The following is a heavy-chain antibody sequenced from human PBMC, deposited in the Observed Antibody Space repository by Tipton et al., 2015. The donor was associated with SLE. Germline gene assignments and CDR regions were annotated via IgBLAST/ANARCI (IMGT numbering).Heavy chain of an antibody. J-gene: IGHJ2*01. CDR2: IYTNENT. CDR3: AREFLNPVTTVHYYFDL. D-gene: IGHD4-11*01. V-gene: IGHV4-4*07. Sequence: ILSLTCTVSGGSISSYYWSWIRQPASGGLEWIGRIYTNENTNYNPSLKSRVTMSVDTSKNHFSLKLISVTAADTAVYYCAREFLNPVTTVHYYFDLWGRGTLVTVSS. CDR1: GGSISSYY.